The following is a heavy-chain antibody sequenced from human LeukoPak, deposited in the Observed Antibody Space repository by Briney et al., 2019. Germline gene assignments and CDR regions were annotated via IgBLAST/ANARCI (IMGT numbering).Heavy chain of an antibody. J-gene: IGHJ3*02. CDR1: GYTFTGYY. D-gene: IGHD6-19*01. V-gene: IGHV1-2*02. CDR2: INPNSGGT. Sequence: ASVKVSCKASGYTFTGYYMHWVRQAPGQGLEWMGWINPNSGGTNYAQKIQGRVTMTRDTSISTAYMELSRLRSDDTAVYYCARVGGWSAFDIWGQGTMVTVSS. CDR3: ARVGGWSAFDI.